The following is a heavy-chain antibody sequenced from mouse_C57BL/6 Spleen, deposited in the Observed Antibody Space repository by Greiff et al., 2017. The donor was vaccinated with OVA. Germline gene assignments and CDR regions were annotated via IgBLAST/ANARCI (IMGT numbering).Heavy chain of an antibody. CDR1: GFSLTSYG. CDR3: ARKGLTGTYFDY. D-gene: IGHD4-1*01. V-gene: IGHV2-2*01. CDR2: IWSGGST. Sequence: VQLKESGPGLVQPSQSLSITCTVSGFSLTSYGVHWVRQSPGKGLEWLGVIWSGGSTDYNAAFISRLSISKDNSKSQVFFKMNSLQADDTAIYYCARKGLTGTYFDYWGQGTTLTVSS. J-gene: IGHJ2*01.